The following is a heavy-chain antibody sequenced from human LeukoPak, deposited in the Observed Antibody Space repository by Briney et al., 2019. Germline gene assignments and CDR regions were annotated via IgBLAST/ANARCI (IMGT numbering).Heavy chain of an antibody. Sequence: SETLSLTCTVSGGSISRYHWSWIRQPPGKGLEWIGSFYYNGSTNYNPSLKSRVTISVDTSKNQFSLKLSSVTAADTAVYYCARGSGYYHWGQGNLVTVSS. V-gene: IGHV4-59*12. D-gene: IGHD3-22*01. CDR3: ARGSGYYH. J-gene: IGHJ5*02. CDR2: FYYNGST. CDR1: GGSISRYH.